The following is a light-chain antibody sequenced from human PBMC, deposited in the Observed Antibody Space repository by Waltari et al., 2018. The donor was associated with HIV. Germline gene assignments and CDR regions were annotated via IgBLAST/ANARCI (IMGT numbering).Light chain of an antibody. V-gene: IGKV3-20*01. CDR1: QSLSSSY. CDR3: QQYGSSPYT. CDR2: GAS. Sequence: EIVLTQSPGTLSLSPGERATLSCRASQSLSSSYLAWYQQKPGQAPRLLMYGASSRATDIPDRFSGSGSGTDFTLSISRLEPEDFVVYYCQQYGSSPYTFGQGTKLEIK. J-gene: IGKJ2*01.